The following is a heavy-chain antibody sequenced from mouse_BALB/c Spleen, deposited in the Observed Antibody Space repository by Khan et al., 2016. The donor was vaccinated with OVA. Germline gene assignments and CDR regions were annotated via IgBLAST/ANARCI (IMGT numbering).Heavy chain of an antibody. D-gene: IGHD2-14*01. CDR1: GYSFTLYY. Sequence: VQLKQSGPDLVKPGASVKISCKASGYSFTLYYMTWVKQSHGKSLEWIGRVNPNTGGSDYNQELKGKAILTVDKSSKTAYMELHSLTSEDSAVYYCARGYDFFAYWGQGTLVTVSA. J-gene: IGHJ3*01. CDR2: VNPNTGGS. CDR3: ARGYDFFAY. V-gene: IGHV1-26*01.